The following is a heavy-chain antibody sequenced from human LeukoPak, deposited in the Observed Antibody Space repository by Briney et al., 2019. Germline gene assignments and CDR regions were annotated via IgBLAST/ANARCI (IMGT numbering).Heavy chain of an antibody. CDR1: GFTFSSYG. CDR3: YGANAEH. V-gene: IGHV3-74*01. D-gene: IGHD4-23*01. CDR2: INTDGGST. J-gene: IGHJ1*01. Sequence: PGGSLRLSCAASGFTFSSYGMHWVRQAPGKGLVWVSRINTDGGSTIYADSGKGRFTIARDKPRNTLYLQMNSLRAEDTAVYYCYGANAEHWGQGTLVSVS.